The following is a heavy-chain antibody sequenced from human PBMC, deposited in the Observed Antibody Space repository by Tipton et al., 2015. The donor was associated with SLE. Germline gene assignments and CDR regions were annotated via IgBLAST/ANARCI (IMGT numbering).Heavy chain of an antibody. CDR1: GFTFSSYW. V-gene: IGHV3-74*01. Sequence: SLRLSCAASGFTFSSYWMHWVRQTPGKGLVWVSRINGDGSITSYEDSVKGRFAIFRDNIENTLYLQMNSLRAEDTALYYCARGIDPSSSRISDYWGQGTLVSVFS. CDR2: INGDGSIT. CDR3: ARGIDPSSSRISDY. D-gene: IGHD6-13*01. J-gene: IGHJ4*02.